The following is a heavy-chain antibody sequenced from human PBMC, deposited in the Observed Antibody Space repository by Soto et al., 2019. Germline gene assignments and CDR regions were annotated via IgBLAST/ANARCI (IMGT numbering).Heavy chain of an antibody. CDR2: IYHSGST. Sequence: SETLSLTCAVSGYSISSGYYWGWIRQPPGKGLEWIGSIYHSGSTYYNPSLKSRVTISVDTSKNQFSLKLSSVTAADTAVYYCERDIGSIAASPLIELAFDTWGRGTLVTVSS. CDR1: GYSISSGYY. CDR3: ERDIGSIAASPLIELAFDT. J-gene: IGHJ5*02. D-gene: IGHD6-6*01. V-gene: IGHV4-38-2*02.